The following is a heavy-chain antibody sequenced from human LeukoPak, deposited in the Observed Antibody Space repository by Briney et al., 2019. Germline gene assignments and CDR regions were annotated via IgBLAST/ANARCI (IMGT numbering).Heavy chain of an antibody. CDR1: GFTFSSYA. CDR2: IGSTGSNT. V-gene: IGHV3-23*01. Sequence: GGSLRLSCAASGFTFSSYAMSWVRQAPGKGLEWVSTIGSTGSNTYYTDSVKGRFTISRGNSKNTLYLQINGLRADATAVYYCAKSMSTVTTSPFWGQGTLVTVSS. J-gene: IGHJ4*02. CDR3: AKSMSTVTTSPF. D-gene: IGHD4-17*01.